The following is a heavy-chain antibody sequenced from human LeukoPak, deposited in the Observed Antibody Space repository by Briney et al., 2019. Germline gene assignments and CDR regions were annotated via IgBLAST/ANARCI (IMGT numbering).Heavy chain of an antibody. Sequence: GASVKVSCKASGYTFTSYGISWVRQAPGQGLEWMGWINPNSGGTNYAQKFQGRVTMTRDTSISTAYMELSRLRSDDTAVYYCARDKTGPLYYYYYMDVWGKGTTVTVSS. D-gene: IGHD3-9*01. J-gene: IGHJ6*03. CDR3: ARDKTGPLYYYYYMDV. V-gene: IGHV1-2*02. CDR2: INPNSGGT. CDR1: GYTFTSYG.